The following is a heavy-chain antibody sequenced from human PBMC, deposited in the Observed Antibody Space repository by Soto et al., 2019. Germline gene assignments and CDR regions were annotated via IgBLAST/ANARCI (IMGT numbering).Heavy chain of an antibody. D-gene: IGHD6-19*01. J-gene: IGHJ5*02. CDR2: IFYSGST. Sequence: SETLSLTCTVSGGSISSYYWSWIRQPPGKGLEWIGYIFYSGSTNYNPSLKSRVTISVDTSKNQFSLKLSSVTAADTAMYYCARQAVAGLYNWFDPWGQGTLVTVSS. CDR3: ARQAVAGLYNWFDP. CDR1: GGSISSYY. V-gene: IGHV4-59*08.